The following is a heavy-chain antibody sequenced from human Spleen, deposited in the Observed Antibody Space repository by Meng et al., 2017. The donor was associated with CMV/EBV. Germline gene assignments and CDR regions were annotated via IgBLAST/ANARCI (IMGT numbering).Heavy chain of an antibody. D-gene: IGHD5-12*01. Sequence: SVKVSCKASGDTLSDYAISWVRQAPGQGLEWMGGIIPGFPTPDYAQKFQGRVTIITDESTSTAYMEMSSLRSDDTAVYYCATGCYDGSYYYALDVWGQGTTVTVSS. CDR2: IIPGFPTP. J-gene: IGHJ6*02. CDR1: GDTLSDYA. CDR3: ATGCYDGSYYYALDV. V-gene: IGHV1-69*05.